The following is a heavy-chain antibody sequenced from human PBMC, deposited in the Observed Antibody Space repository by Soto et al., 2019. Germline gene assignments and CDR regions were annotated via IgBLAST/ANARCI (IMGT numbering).Heavy chain of an antibody. CDR1: GDSIISIYH. CDR3: ARTDNVCYYQH. CDR2: IYHTGTT. Sequence: SETLSLTWAVSGDSIISIYHWAWIRESPGRGLEWSARIYHTGTTYYAPSLEGRVTISVNTSKNQFSLRLSSVTAADSAVYFCARTDNVCYYQHFGQGNLVTVSS. V-gene: IGHV4-38-2*01. D-gene: IGHD2-21*01. J-gene: IGHJ1*01.